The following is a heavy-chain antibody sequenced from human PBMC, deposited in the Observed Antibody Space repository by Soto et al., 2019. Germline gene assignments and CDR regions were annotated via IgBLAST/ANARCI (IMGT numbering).Heavy chain of an antibody. CDR2: IYWGDEK. CDR1: GFSLSSSGVG. D-gene: IGHD2-15*01. J-gene: IGHJ4*02. CDR3: AHRYGIGGSCYMSFDY. Sequence: QITLKESGPTLVKPTQTLTLTCTFSGFSLSSSGVGVAWIRQPPGKALEGLALIYWGDEKLYSPSLKSRLTISKDTSKNQVVLTMTNMDPVDTATYYGAHRYGIGGSCYMSFDYWGQGTLVTVSS. V-gene: IGHV2-5*02.